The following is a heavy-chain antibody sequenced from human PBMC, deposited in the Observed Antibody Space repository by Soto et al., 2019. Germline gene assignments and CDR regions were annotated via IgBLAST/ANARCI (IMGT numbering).Heavy chain of an antibody. Sequence: GGSLRLSCAASGFTFNNYAMNWVRQAPGKGLEWVATISATGGSTYYADSVKGRFTISRDNSKNTLYLQMNGLRVEDTALYYCAKDRLAGNFDYWGQGTQVTVSS. CDR2: ISATGGST. CDR1: GFTFNNYA. V-gene: IGHV3-23*01. CDR3: AKDRLAGNFDY. J-gene: IGHJ4*02.